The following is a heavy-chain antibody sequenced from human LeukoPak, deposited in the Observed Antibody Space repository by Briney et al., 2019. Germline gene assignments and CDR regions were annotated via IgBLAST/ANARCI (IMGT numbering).Heavy chain of an antibody. Sequence: PSETLSLTCAVYGGSFSGYYWSWIRQPPGKGLEWIGYIYYSGSTNYNPSLKSRVTISVDTSKNQFSLKLSSVTAADTAVYYCAGQQLVPRGYYYYYGMDVWGQGTTVTVSS. CDR1: GGSFSGYY. D-gene: IGHD6-13*01. CDR3: AGQQLVPRGYYYYYGMDV. J-gene: IGHJ6*02. V-gene: IGHV4-59*01. CDR2: IYYSGST.